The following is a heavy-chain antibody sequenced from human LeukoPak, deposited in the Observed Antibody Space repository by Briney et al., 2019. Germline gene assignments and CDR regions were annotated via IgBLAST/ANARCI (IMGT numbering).Heavy chain of an antibody. CDR2: LSNDGGRG. CDR1: GFTLTSNG. J-gene: IGHJ4*02. Sequence: GGSLRLSCAASGFTLTSNGVHWVRQAPGKGLEWVALLSNDGGRGWYADAVEGRFTISRDNSKNTLYLQMNSLRPEDTAVYYCAKDGASTWYGDFEFWGKGTLVTVSS. V-gene: IGHV3-30*18. D-gene: IGHD6-13*01. CDR3: AKDGASTWYGDFEF.